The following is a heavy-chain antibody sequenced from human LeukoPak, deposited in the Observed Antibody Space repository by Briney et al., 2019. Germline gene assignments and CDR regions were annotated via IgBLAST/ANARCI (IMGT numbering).Heavy chain of an antibody. CDR2: ISSSGSTI. D-gene: IGHD5-24*01. J-gene: IGHJ4*02. CDR1: GLTFSVYD. CDR3: ARDWMATIY. V-gene: IGHV3-11*01. Sequence: PGGSLRLSCAASGLTFSVYDMSWIRQARGKGLEWVSYISSSGSTIYYADSVKGRFTISRDNAKNSLYLQMNSLRAEDTAVYYCARDWMATIYWGQGTLVTVSS.